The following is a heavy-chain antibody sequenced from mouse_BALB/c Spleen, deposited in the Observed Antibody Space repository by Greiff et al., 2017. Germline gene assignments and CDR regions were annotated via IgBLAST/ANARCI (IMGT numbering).Heavy chain of an antibody. D-gene: IGHD1-1*01. J-gene: IGHJ2*01. V-gene: IGHV5-6-5*01. CDR1: GFTLSSYA. CDR2: ISSGGST. CDR3: ARDYYGSSYGYFDY. Sequence: EVKLVESGGGLVKPGGSLKLSCAASGFTLSSYAMSWVRQTPEKRLEWVASISSGGSTYYPDSVKGRFTISRDNARNILYLQMSSLRSEDTAMYYCARDYYGSSYGYFDYWGQGTTLTVSS.